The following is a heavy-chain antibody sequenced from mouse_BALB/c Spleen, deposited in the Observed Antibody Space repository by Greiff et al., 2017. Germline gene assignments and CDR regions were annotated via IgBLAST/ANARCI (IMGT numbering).Heavy chain of an antibody. V-gene: IGHV2-9*02. CDR2: IWAGGST. CDR3: AREHYYGSRGYFDV. D-gene: IGHD1-1*01. J-gene: IGHJ1*01. Sequence: QVQLKESGPGLVAPSQSLSITCTVSGFSLTSYGVHWVRQPPGKGLEWLGVIWAGGSTNYNSALMSRLSISKDNSKSQVFLKMNSLQTDDTAMYYCAREHYYGSRGYFDVWGAGTTVTVSS. CDR1: GFSLTSYG.